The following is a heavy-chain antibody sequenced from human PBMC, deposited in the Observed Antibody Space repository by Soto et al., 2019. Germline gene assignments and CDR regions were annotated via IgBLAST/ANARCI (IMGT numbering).Heavy chain of an antibody. D-gene: IGHD6-6*01. CDR3: ARVIAARLGSHYYYYMDV. J-gene: IGHJ6*03. V-gene: IGHV4-31*03. CDR2: IYYSGST. Sequence: PSETLSLTCTVSGGSISSGGYYWSWIRQHPGKGLEWIGYIYYSGSTYYNPSLKSRVTISVDTSKNQFSLKLSSVTAADTAVYYCARVIAARLGSHYYYYMDVWGEGTTVTVSS. CDR1: GGSISSGGYY.